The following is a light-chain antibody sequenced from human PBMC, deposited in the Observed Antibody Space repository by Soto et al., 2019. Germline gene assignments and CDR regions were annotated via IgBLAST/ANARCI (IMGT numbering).Light chain of an antibody. V-gene: IGKV3-15*01. CDR1: QSVRTN. CDR2: GAS. J-gene: IGKJ1*01. CDR3: QQYNDKWPT. Sequence: EIVMTQSPATLAVCPGETVSLSWRACQSVRTNLAWYQHKAGQAPRLLTYGASNSATAFPARFSGTASGTEFTLTNGTLQSEDFAVYYCQQYNDKWPTFGQGTRVDIK.